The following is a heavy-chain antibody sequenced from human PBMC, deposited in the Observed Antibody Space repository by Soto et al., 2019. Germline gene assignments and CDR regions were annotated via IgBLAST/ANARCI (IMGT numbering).Heavy chain of an antibody. Sequence: QVQLVQSGAEVKKPGSSVKVSCKASGGTFSSYTISWVRQAPGQGLEWMGRIIPILGIANYAQKFQGRVTSTADKSRSTADMELSSLRSEDTAVYYCAREFIIGSDWYYWGQGTLVTGSS. CDR1: GGTFSSYT. J-gene: IGHJ4*02. CDR3: AREFIIGSDWYY. CDR2: IIPILGIA. V-gene: IGHV1-69*08. D-gene: IGHD2-21*02.